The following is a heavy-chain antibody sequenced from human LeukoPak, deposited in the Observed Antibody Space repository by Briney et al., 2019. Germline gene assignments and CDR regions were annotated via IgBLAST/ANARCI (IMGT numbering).Heavy chain of an antibody. J-gene: IGHJ6*02. CDR3: ARDEQWLVPISRPFYGMDV. CDR2: INTYNGNT. CDR1: GYTFITYG. V-gene: IGHV1-18*01. D-gene: IGHD6-19*01. Sequence: ASVKVSCKDSGYTFITYGISWVRQAPGQGLEWMGWINTYNGNTNYAQKLQGRVTMTTDTPTSTAYMELRSLRSDDTAVYYCARDEQWLVPISRPFYGMDVWGQGTTVTVSS.